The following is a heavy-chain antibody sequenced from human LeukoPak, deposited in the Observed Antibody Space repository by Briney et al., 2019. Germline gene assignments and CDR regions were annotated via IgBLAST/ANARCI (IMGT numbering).Heavy chain of an antibody. CDR1: GFTFSDYY. CDR2: ISTSGSTI. D-gene: IGHD2-8*01. V-gene: IGHV3-11*04. J-gene: IGHJ4*02. CDR3: ARDSCSSGVCFDY. Sequence: TGGSLRLSCTASGFTFSDYYMSWIRQAPGEGLEWVSYISTSGSTIYYGDSVKGRFTISRDNAKNSLYLQMNSLRAEDTAVYYCARDSCSSGVCFDYWGQGTLVTVSS.